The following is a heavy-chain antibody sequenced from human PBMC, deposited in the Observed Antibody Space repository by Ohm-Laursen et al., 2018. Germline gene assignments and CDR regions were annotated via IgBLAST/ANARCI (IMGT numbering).Heavy chain of an antibody. J-gene: IGHJ4*02. CDR2: INHSGST. V-gene: IGHV4-38-2*01. CDR1: GYSVSSGYY. D-gene: IGHD7-27*01. CDR3: ARAWAY. Sequence: SETLSLTCAVSGYSVSSGYYWGWIRQPPGKGLEWIGNINHSGSTYSNPSLKSRVTMSLDTSKNQFSLKLSSVTAADTAVYYCARAWAYWGQGILVTVSS.